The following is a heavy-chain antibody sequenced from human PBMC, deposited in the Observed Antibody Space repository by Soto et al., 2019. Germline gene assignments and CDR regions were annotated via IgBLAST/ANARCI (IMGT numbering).Heavy chain of an antibody. Sequence: KTSETLSLTCTVSGGSISSYYWSWIRQPPGKGLEWIGYIYYSGSTNYNPSLKSRVTISVDTYKNQFSLKLSSVTAADAAVYYCARATGPTYSSSWYYYYYGMDVWGQGTTVTVSS. CDR2: IYYSGST. J-gene: IGHJ6*02. V-gene: IGHV4-59*01. D-gene: IGHD6-13*01. CDR1: GGSISSYY. CDR3: ARATGPTYSSSWYYYYYGMDV.